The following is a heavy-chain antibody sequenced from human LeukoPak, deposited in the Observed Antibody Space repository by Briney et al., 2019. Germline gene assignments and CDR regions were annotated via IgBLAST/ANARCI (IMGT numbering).Heavy chain of an antibody. J-gene: IGHJ6*03. CDR2: IKQDGSEK. D-gene: IGHD3-3*01. V-gene: IGHV3-7*01. CDR3: ARVQAYYDFWSGYYYYYYYMDV. CDR1: GFTFSSYW. Sequence: GGSLRLSCAASGFTFSSYWMSWVRQAPGKGLEWVANIKQDGSEKYYVDSVKGRFTISRDNAKNSLYLQMNSLGAEDTAVYYCARVQAYYDFWSGYYYYYYYMDVWGKGTTVTVSS.